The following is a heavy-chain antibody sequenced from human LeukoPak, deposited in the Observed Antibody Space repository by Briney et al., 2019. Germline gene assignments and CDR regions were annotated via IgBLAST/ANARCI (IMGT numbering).Heavy chain of an antibody. CDR2: IYYSGST. Sequence: SETLSLTCTVSGGSINSSSYYWGWIRQPPGKGLEWIGSIYYSGSTYYNPSLKSRVTISVDTSKNQFSLKLNSVTAADTAVYYCARDGRPNAFDYWGQGTLVTVSS. CDR3: ARDGRPNAFDY. V-gene: IGHV4-39*07. D-gene: IGHD4/OR15-4a*01. J-gene: IGHJ4*02. CDR1: GGSINSSSYY.